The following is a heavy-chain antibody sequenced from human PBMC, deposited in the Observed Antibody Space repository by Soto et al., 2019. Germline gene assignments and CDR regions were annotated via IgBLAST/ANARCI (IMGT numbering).Heavy chain of an antibody. CDR2: IDGVGTGT. V-gene: IGHV3-74*01. CDR3: TTVFEY. Sequence: EVQLVQSGGGSVQPGGSLRLSCAASGFTFTNYWMHWVRQVPGKGLVWVSRIDGVGTGTSYSDSVRGRFTISRDNAENTLYLQMNTLRAEDTAVYYCTTVFEYWRQGKPVTVSS. J-gene: IGHJ4*02. CDR1: GFTFTNYW.